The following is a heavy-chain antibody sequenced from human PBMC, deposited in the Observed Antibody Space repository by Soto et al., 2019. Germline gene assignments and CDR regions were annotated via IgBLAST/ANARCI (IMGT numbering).Heavy chain of an antibody. CDR3: ARDQHYYGMDV. V-gene: IGHV3-30-3*01. J-gene: IGHJ6*02. Sequence: PGGSLRLSCAASGFTFSSYAMHWVRQAPGKGLEWVAVISYDGSNKYYADSVKGRFTISGDNSKNTLYLQMNSLRAEDTAVYYCARDQHYYGMDVWGQGTTVTVSS. CDR1: GFTFSSYA. CDR2: ISYDGSNK.